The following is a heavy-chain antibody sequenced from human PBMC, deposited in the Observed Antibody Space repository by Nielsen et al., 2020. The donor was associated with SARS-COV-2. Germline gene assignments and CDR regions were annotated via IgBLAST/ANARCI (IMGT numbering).Heavy chain of an antibody. J-gene: IGHJ4*02. D-gene: IGHD6-19*01. V-gene: IGHV5-51*01. CDR1: GYHFARYW. Sequence: ESLKLSCQGSGYHFARYWIGWVRQRPGHGLEWLGIIHPGDSATTYRPSLQRQVRMSADKSISTAYLQWSSLKASDTAMYYCARRVSSGWYFLDYWGQGTLVTVSS. CDR3: ARRVSSGWYFLDY. CDR2: IHPGDSAT.